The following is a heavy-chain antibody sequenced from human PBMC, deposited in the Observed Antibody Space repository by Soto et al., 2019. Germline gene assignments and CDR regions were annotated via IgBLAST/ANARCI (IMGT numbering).Heavy chain of an antibody. CDR2: IYYSGSS. CDR1: GGSISSGSYH. V-gene: IGHV4-31*03. J-gene: IGHJ4*02. D-gene: IGHD1-26*01. CDR3: ARVEGSSYYFRHDC. Sequence: QVQLQESGPGLVKPSQTLSLTCTVSGGSISSGSYHWSWIRQHPGKGLEWIGNIYYSGSSYYNPYLKSRATISINTSKDQFSLRLGSVTAADTAVYYCARVEGSSYYFRHDCWGRGTLVTVSS.